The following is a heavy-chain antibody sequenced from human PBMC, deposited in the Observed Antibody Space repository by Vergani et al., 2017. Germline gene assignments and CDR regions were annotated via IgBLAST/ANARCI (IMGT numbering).Heavy chain of an antibody. J-gene: IGHJ3*01. CDR1: GFTFNSHA. CDR3: AKVCGSTSCPYGGGAFDV. V-gene: IGHV3-23*01. Sequence: QLLESGGGLIQPGGSLRLSCAASGFTFNSHAMTWVRQAPGKGLEWVSGINNNGGSTYYADSVKGRFTISRDNSKNTLYLQMTDLRAEDTATYYCAKVCGSTSCPYGGGAFDVWGHGTMVTVSS. D-gene: IGHD2-2*01. CDR2: INNNGGST.